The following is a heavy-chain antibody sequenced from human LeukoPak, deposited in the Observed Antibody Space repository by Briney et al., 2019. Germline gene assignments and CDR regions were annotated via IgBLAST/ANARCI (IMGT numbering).Heavy chain of an antibody. CDR1: GFTFDDYA. CDR3: AKVRYSSGSPFDY. Sequence: PGGSLRLSCAASGFTFDDYAMHWVRQAPGKGLEWVSGISWNSGSIGYADSVKGRFTISRDNAKNSLYLQMNSLRAEDTALYYCAKVRYSSGSPFDYWGQGTLVTVSS. D-gene: IGHD6-19*01. J-gene: IGHJ4*02. CDR2: ISWNSGSI. V-gene: IGHV3-9*01.